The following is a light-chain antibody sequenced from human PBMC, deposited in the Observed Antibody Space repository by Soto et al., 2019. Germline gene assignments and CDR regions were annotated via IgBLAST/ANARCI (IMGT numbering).Light chain of an antibody. CDR2: DAS. J-gene: IGKJ5*01. CDR3: QQYNNWPFS. Sequence: EIVLTQSPATMSLSPGERATLSCRASQSVSSYLAWYQQKPGQPPRLLIYDASNRATGIPARFSGSGSGTDFTLTISGLQSEDFAVYFCQQYNNWPFSFGQGTRLEI. CDR1: QSVSSY. V-gene: IGKV3-11*01.